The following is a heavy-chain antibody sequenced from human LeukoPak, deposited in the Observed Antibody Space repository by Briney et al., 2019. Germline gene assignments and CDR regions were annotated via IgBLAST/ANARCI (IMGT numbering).Heavy chain of an antibody. CDR1: GGSISSYY. D-gene: IGHD3-10*01. J-gene: IGHJ4*02. CDR3: ARSERWFGELSAFDY. CDR2: IYYSGST. Sequence: SETLSLTCTVSGGSISSYYWSWIRQHPGKGLEWIGYIYYSGSTYYNPSLKSRVTISVDTSKNQFSLKLSSVTAADTAVYYCARSERWFGELSAFDYWGQGTLVTVSS. V-gene: IGHV4-59*06.